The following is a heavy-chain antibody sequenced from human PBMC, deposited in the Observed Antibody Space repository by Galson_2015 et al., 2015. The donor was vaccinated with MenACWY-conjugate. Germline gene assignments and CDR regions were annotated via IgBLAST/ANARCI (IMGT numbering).Heavy chain of an antibody. D-gene: IGHD6-6*01. J-gene: IGHJ5*02. CDR3: AKGTAVSRPNWFDP. CDR1: GFTFSNYN. V-gene: IGHV3-21*01. CDR2: ISSTGSYI. Sequence: SLRLSCAASGFTFSNYNMNWVRQTPGKGLEWLSCISSTGSYIYYADSLKGRFTISRNNAKNSLYLQMNSLTSEDTAVYYCAKGTAVSRPNWFDPWGQGTLVTVSS.